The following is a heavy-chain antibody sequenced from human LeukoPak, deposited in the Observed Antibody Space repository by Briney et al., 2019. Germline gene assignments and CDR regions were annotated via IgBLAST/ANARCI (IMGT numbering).Heavy chain of an antibody. V-gene: IGHV4-34*01. CDR3: ARGGYYGSGSTDY. D-gene: IGHD3-10*01. Sequence: PSETLSLTCAVYGGSFSGYYWSWIRQPPGKGLEWIGEINHSGSTNYNPSLKSRVTISVETSKNQFSLKLSSVTAADTAVYYCARGGYYGSGSTDYWGQGTLVTVSS. CDR1: GGSFSGYY. CDR2: INHSGST. J-gene: IGHJ4*02.